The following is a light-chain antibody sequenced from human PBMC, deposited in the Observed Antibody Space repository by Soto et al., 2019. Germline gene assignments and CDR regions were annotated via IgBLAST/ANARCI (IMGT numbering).Light chain of an antibody. CDR1: QSISTY. Sequence: DIQMTQSPSSLSASVGDRVTITFRASQSISTYLNWYHQKPGRAPKLLIYAASSLQSGVPSRFSGSGSGTDFTLTITSLQPEDFATYYCQQTYNTPRTFGQGTKVDIK. J-gene: IGKJ1*01. CDR3: QQTYNTPRT. V-gene: IGKV1-39*01. CDR2: AAS.